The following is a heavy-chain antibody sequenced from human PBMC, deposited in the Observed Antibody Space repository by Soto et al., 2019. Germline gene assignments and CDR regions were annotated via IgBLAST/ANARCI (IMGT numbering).Heavy chain of an antibody. Sequence: GGSLRLSCAASGFTFSRQAMHWVRQAPGRGLEWVAVIWYHGVDKYYADSVKGRFTISRDNSKNTVYLQMNSLRGEDTAVYYCARDPGYDILTGYYRPLDYWGQGTLVTVSS. CDR2: IWYHGVDK. V-gene: IGHV3-33*01. CDR1: GFTFSRQA. J-gene: IGHJ4*02. D-gene: IGHD3-9*01. CDR3: ARDPGYDILTGYYRPLDY.